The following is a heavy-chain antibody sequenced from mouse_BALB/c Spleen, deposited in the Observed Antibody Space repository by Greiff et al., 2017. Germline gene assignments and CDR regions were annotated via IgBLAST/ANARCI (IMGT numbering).Heavy chain of an antibody. D-gene: IGHD2-2*01. CDR2: IWTGGGT. J-gene: IGHJ3*01. Sequence: VHLVESGPGLVAPSQSLSITCTVSGFSLTSYDISWIRQPPGKGLEWLGVIWTGGGTNYNSAFMSRLSISKDNSKSQVFLKMNSLQTDDTAIYYCVRGGYEFAYWGQGTLVTVSA. CDR3: VRGGYEFAY. CDR1: GFSLTSYD. V-gene: IGHV2-9-2*01.